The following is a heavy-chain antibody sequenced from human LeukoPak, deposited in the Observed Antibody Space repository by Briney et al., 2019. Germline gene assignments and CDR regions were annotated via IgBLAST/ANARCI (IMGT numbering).Heavy chain of an antibody. CDR3: AKDLSGYSYGYNAFDI. D-gene: IGHD5-18*01. CDR1: GFTFSSYG. J-gene: IGHJ3*02. Sequence: GGSLRLSCAASGFTFSSYGMHWVRQAPGKGLEWVAFIRYDGSNKYYADSVKGRFTISRDNPKNTLCLQMNSLRAEDTAVYYCAKDLSGYSYGYNAFDIWGQGTMVTVSS. V-gene: IGHV3-30*02. CDR2: IRYDGSNK.